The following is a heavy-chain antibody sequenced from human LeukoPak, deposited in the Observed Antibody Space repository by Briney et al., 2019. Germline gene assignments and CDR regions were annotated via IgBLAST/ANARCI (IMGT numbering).Heavy chain of an antibody. J-gene: IGHJ4*02. CDR2: INPNSGNT. V-gene: IGHV1-8*03. Sequence: ASVKVSCKASGYTFTSYDIYSVRQAPRPGLEWMGWINPNSGNTGYAQKFQGRVTITRNTSISTANMELRSLRSDDTAVYYCARDSFTMVRGLSLDYWGQGTLVTVSS. D-gene: IGHD3-10*01. CDR3: ARDSFTMVRGLSLDY. CDR1: GYTFTSYD.